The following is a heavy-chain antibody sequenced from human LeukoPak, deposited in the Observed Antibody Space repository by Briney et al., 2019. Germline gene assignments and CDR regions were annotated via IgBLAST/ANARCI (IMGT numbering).Heavy chain of an antibody. CDR3: ATAFLVGNPMKNAFDI. CDR1: GYTFTGYY. D-gene: IGHD2/OR15-2a*01. V-gene: IGHV1-46*01. J-gene: IGHJ3*02. Sequence: ASVKVSCKASGYTFTGYYMHWVRQAPGLGLEWMGIINPSGGSTSYAQKFQGRVTMTRDTSTSTVYMELSSLRSEDTAVYYCATAFLVGNPMKNAFDIWGQGTMVTVSS. CDR2: INPSGGST.